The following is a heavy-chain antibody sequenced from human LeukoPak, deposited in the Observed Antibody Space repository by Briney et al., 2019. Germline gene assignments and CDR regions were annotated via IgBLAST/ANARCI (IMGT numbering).Heavy chain of an antibody. CDR3: AREMEGDYGSGTYFDL. CDR2: ISSSGNSI. J-gene: IGHJ4*02. Sequence: GALRLSCAASDFVFSDYYMSWVRPAPGKGVEWVSYISSSGNSIYYADSVKGRFTISRDNAKNSLYLQMNSLRAEDTAVYHCAREMEGDYGSGTYFDLWGQGNMVTVSS. V-gene: IGHV3-11*01. D-gene: IGHD3-10*01. CDR1: DFVFSDYY.